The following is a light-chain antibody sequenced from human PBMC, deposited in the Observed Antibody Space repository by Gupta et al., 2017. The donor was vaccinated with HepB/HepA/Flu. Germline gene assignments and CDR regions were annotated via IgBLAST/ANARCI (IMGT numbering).Light chain of an antibody. J-gene: IGKJ1*01. Sequence: DIQMTQSPSTLSASVGDRVAITCRASQSIGSWLAWYRQRPGKAPTLLIYKASTLESGVPSRFSASGSGTEFTLTINSLQSDDSATYFCQQYNSFSRTVGQGTKVEI. CDR2: KAS. V-gene: IGKV1-5*03. CDR1: QSIGSW. CDR3: QQYNSFSRT.